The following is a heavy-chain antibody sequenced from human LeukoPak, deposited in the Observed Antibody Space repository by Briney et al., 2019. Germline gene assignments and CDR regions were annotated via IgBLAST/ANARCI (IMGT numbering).Heavy chain of an antibody. CDR1: GFTFSTYT. CDR3: TRSTPPLEYSSSRGGKIFDY. J-gene: IGHJ4*02. V-gene: IGHV3-21*01. Sequence: GGSLRLSCAASGFTFSTYTMNWVRQAPGKGLEWVSSVSSTSRYLYYADSLKGRFPISRDNAKNSLFLQMNSLRAEDTAVYYCTRSTPPLEYSSSRGGKIFDYWGQGILVTVSS. CDR2: VSSTSRYL. D-gene: IGHD6-6*01.